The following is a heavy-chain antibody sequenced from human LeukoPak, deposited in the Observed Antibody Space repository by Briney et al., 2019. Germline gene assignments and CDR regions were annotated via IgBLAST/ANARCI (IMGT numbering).Heavy chain of an antibody. J-gene: IGHJ3*01. CDR3: ARGGRILTGSFRPADAFDV. V-gene: IGHV1-2*02. CDR1: GYTFTGYY. D-gene: IGHD1-20*01. CDR2: INPNSGGT. Sequence: GASVKVSCKASGYTFTGYYMHWVRQAPGQGLEWMGWINPNSGGTNYAQNFQGRVTMTRDTSINTAFMDLNRLRSDDTAVYYCARGGRILTGSFRPADAFDVWGQGTMVTVSS.